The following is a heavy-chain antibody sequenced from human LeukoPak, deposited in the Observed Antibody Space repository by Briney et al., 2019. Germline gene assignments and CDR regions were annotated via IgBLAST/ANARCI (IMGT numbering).Heavy chain of an antibody. CDR2: IHYRGTT. V-gene: IGHV4-59*13. D-gene: IGHD4-17*01. CDR1: GASIKSYY. J-gene: IGHJ4*02. Sequence: PSETLSLTCNVSGASIKSYYWNWLRQSPGKGLEWLGNIHYRGTTNYNPSLKSRVTLSLDTSKSQFALKMTSVIATDTAVYYCARDEHGDFQGFDYWGQGTRVTVSS. CDR3: ARDEHGDFQGFDY.